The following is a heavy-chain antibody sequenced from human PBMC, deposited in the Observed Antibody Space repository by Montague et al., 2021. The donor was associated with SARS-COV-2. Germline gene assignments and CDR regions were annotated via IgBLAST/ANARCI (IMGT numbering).Heavy chain of an antibody. CDR2: IYYSGST. D-gene: IGHD4-23*01. J-gene: IGHJ4*02. V-gene: IGHV4-59*01. Sequence: SETLSLTCTVSGVSITTYYWSWIRQPPGKGLEWIGYIYYSGSTYYTPSLKSRVSFSVDASKNEFSLRLTSVSAADTAVYCCARGGGDYDGNPIDYWGQGTLVTVSS. CDR3: ARGGGDYDGNPIDY. CDR1: GVSITTYY.